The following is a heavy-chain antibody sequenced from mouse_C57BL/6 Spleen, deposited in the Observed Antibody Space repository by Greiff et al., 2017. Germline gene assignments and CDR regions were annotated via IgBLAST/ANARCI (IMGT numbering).Heavy chain of an antibody. V-gene: IGHV1-55*01. CDR3: AREGNYYGSSRGDY. CDR2: IYPGSGST. CDR1: GYTFTSYW. J-gene: IGHJ2*01. D-gene: IGHD1-1*01. Sequence: QVQLQQSGAELVKPGASVKMSCKASGYTFTSYWITWVKQRPGQGLEWIGDIYPGSGSTNYNEKFKSKATLTVDTSSSTAYMQLSSLTSEDSAVYYCAREGNYYGSSRGDYWGQGTTLTVSS.